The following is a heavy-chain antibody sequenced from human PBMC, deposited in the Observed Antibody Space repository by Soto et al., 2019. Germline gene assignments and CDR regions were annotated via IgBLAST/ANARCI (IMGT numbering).Heavy chain of an antibody. Sequence: GGSLRLSCAASGFTFSSSWMHWVRQAPGKGLVWVSRINSDGSSTSYADSVKGRFTITKDTSKNQVVLTMTNMDPVDTATYYCAHTPANIVAAPGNWFDPWGQGTLVTVSS. V-gene: IGHV3-74*01. CDR2: INSDGSST. J-gene: IGHJ5*02. CDR3: AHTPANIVAAPGNWFDP. D-gene: IGHD5-12*01. CDR1: GFTFSSSW.